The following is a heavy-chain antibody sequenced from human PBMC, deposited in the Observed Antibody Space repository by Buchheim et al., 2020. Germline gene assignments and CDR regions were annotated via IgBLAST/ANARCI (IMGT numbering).Heavy chain of an antibody. D-gene: IGHD3-10*01. J-gene: IGHJ6*03. CDR3: ARAASIYGSGSYPRYYYYYMDV. CDR1: GGSFSGYY. CDR2: INHSGST. V-gene: IGHV4-34*01. Sequence: QVQLQQWGAGLLKPSETLSLTCAVYGGSFSGYYWSWIRQPPGKGLEWIGEINHSGSTNYNPSLKSRVTISVDTSKNQFSLKLSSVTAADTAVYYCARAASIYGSGSYPRYYYYYMDVWGKGTT.